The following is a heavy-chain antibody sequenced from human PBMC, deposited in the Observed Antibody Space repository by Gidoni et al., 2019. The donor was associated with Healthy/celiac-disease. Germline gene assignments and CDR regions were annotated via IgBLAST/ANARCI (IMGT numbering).Heavy chain of an antibody. Sequence: QVQLVESGGGVVQPGRSLRLSCAAAGFIFSSYAMHWVRQAAGKGLEWVAVVSYDGSNKYYADSVKGRFTISRDKSKNTLYLQMNSLRAEDTAVYYCARDGAAGISYWYF. CDR2: VSYDGSNK. J-gene: IGHJ2*01. D-gene: IGHD3-10*01. V-gene: IGHV3-30*01. CDR3: ARDGAAGISYWYF. CDR1: GFIFSSYA.